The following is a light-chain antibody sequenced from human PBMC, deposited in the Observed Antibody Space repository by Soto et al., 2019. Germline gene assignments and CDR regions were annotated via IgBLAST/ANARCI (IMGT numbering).Light chain of an antibody. CDR1: QNILENY. J-gene: IGKJ2*02. CDR2: GIS. CDR3: QQYGTSPCI. V-gene: IGKV3-20*01. Sequence: EIVLTQSPGTLSLSPGEKATLSCRVSQNILENYFGWYQQRSDQALRPVTYGISNRPPGIPDRFSGSGPGTDFPLTISTPEPEDFAVCYCQQYGTSPCIFGQGTRLEI.